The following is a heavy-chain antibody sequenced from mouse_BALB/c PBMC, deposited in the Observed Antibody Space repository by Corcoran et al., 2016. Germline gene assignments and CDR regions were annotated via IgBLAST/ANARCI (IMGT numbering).Heavy chain of an antibody. CDR3: ARSLYGNGAMDY. J-gene: IGHJ4*01. CDR2: INPYNGAT. CDR1: GYSFTDYY. D-gene: IGHD2-1*01. Sequence: EVQLQQSGPELVKPGASVKISCKASGYSFTDYYMHWVKQSHVKSLEWIGRINPYNGATSYNQNFKDKASLTVDKSSSTAYMELHSLTSEDSAVYYWARSLYGNGAMDYWGQGTSVTVSS. V-gene: IGHV1-26*01.